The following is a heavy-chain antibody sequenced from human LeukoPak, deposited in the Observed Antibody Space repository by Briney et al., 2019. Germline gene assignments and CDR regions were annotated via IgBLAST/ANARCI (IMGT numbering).Heavy chain of an antibody. J-gene: IGHJ4*02. CDR2: INWNTGDT. CDR1: GYTFTFYF. D-gene: IGHD4-23*01. CDR3: ARDRYFGGNSYGY. Sequence: GASVKASCKASGYTFTFYFIHWVRQAPGQRPEWMGWINWNTGDTNYAQKFQGRVSMTRDTSTSTLYMDLTSLTSDDTAVYYCARDRYFGGNSYGYWGQGTLVTVSS. V-gene: IGHV1-2*02.